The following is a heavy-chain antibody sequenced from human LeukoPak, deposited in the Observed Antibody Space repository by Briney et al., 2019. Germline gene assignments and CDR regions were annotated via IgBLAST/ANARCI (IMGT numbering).Heavy chain of an antibody. V-gene: IGHV3-15*01. D-gene: IGHD6-6*01. Sequence: PGGSLRLSCAASGFTFSNAWMSWVRQAPGKGLEWVGRIKSKTDGGTTDYAAPVKSRFTISRDDSKNTLYLQMNSLKTEDTAVYYCTTVEYSSSPVDYWGQGTLVTVSS. CDR3: TTVEYSSSPVDY. J-gene: IGHJ4*02. CDR2: IKSKTDGGTT. CDR1: GFTFSNAW.